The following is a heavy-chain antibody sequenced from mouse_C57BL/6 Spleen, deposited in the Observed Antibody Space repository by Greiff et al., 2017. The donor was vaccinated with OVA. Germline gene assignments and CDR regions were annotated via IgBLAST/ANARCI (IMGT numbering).Heavy chain of an antibody. J-gene: IGHJ1*03. CDR3: ARAPSITTVVAKRYFDV. V-gene: IGHV1-64*01. CDR2: IHPNSGST. CDR1: GYTFTSYW. Sequence: VQLQQPGAELVKPGASVKLSCKASGYTFTSYWMHWVKQRPGQGLEWIGMIHPNSGSTNYNEKFKSKATLTVDKSSSTAYMQLSSLTSEDSAVYYCARAPSITTVVAKRYFDVWGTGTTVTVSS. D-gene: IGHD1-1*01.